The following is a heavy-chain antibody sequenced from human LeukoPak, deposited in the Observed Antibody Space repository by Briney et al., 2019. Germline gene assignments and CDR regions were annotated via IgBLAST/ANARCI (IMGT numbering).Heavy chain of an antibody. J-gene: IGHJ4*02. Sequence: GGSLRLSCAASGFTFSSYGMHWVRQAPGKGLEWVAVIWYDGSNKYYADSVKGRFTISRDNSKNTLYLQMNSLRAEDTAVYYCAKSTNWNDVIEDWGQGTLVTVSS. CDR3: AKSTNWNDVIED. D-gene: IGHD1-20*01. V-gene: IGHV3-33*06. CDR1: GFTFSSYG. CDR2: IWYDGSNK.